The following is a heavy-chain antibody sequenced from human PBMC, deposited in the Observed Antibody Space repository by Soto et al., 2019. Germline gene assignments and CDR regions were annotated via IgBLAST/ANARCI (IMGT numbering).Heavy chain of an antibody. CDR1: GGSISSSSYY. CDR2: IYYSGST. Sequence: QLQLQESGPGLVKPSETLSLTCTVSGGSISSSSYYWGWIRQPPGKGLEWIGSIYYSGSTYYNPSLKSRVTISVDTSKNQFSLKLSSVTAADTAVYYCARPKGGGSGTYDYWGQGTLVTVSS. V-gene: IGHV4-39*01. J-gene: IGHJ4*02. D-gene: IGHD2-15*01. CDR3: ARPKGGGSGTYDY.